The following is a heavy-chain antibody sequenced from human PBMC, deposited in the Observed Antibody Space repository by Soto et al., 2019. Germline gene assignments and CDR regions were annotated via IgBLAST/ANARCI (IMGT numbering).Heavy chain of an antibody. Sequence: GGSLRLSCAASGFTFSSYAMHWVRQAPGKGLEWVAVISYDGSNKYYADSVKGRFTISRDNSKNTLYLQMNSLRAEDTAVYYCARASGGYSYGPEYFQHWGQGTLVTVSS. V-gene: IGHV3-30-3*01. CDR1: GFTFSSYA. D-gene: IGHD5-18*01. CDR2: ISYDGSNK. CDR3: ARASGGYSYGPEYFQH. J-gene: IGHJ1*01.